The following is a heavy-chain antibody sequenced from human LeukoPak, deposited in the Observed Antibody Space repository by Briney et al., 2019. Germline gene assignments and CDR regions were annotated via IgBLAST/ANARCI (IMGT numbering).Heavy chain of an antibody. Sequence: SETLSLTCTVSGDSIRSYYWSWIRQPPGKGLEWIGSIYHSGSTYYNPSLKSRVTISVDTSKNQFSLKLSSVTAADTAVYYCARGYVGWNDARPIDYWGQGTLVTVSS. CDR3: ARGYVGWNDARPIDY. D-gene: IGHD1-1*01. CDR1: GDSIRSYY. CDR2: IYHSGST. V-gene: IGHV4-38-2*02. J-gene: IGHJ4*02.